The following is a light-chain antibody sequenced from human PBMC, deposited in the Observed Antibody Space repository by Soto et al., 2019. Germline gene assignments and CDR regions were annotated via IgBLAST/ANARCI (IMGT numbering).Light chain of an antibody. CDR3: SSYTSSSTPYV. Sequence: QSALTQPASVSGSPGQSITTSCTGTSTDVGGSSYVSWYQHHPGKAPRLMIYDVSNRPSGVSDRFSGSKSGNTASLTISGLQAEDEADYYCSSYTSSSTPYVFGTGTKVTVL. J-gene: IGLJ1*01. CDR2: DVS. CDR1: STDVGGSSY. V-gene: IGLV2-14*03.